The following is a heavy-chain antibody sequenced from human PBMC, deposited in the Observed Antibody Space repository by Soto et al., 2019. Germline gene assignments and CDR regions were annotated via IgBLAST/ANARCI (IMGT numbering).Heavy chain of an antibody. CDR2: ISASGGST. CDR3: ARENSPAGLDV. J-gene: IGHJ6*02. Sequence: PGGSLRLSCAASGSTFSRYAMNWVRQAPGKGLEWVSGISASGGSTYYADFVKGRITISRDNAKNSLFLQMNSLRAEDTAVYYCARENSPAGLDVWGQGTTVTVSS. CDR1: GSTFSRYA. V-gene: IGHV3-23*01. D-gene: IGHD6-13*01.